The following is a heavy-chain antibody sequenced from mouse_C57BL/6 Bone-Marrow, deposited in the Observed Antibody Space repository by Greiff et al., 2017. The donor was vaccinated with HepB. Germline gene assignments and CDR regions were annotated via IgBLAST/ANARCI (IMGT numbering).Heavy chain of an antibody. J-gene: IGHJ2*01. V-gene: IGHV3-6*01. Sequence: EVQVVESGPGLVKPSQSLSLTCSVTGYSITSGYYWNWIRQFPGNKLEWMGYISYDGSNNYNPSLKNRISITRDTSKNQFFLKLNSVTTEDTATYYCAREGVYDYDYLGQGTTLTVSS. CDR1: GYSITSGYY. D-gene: IGHD2-4*01. CDR3: AREGVYDYDY. CDR2: ISYDGSN.